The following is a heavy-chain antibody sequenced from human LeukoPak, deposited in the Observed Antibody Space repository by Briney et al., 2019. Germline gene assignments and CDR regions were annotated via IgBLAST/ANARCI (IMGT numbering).Heavy chain of an antibody. CDR3: ARGGGGSSSCDY. J-gene: IGHJ4*02. V-gene: IGHV3-21*01. Sequence: PGGSLRLSCAASGLTLSSYSMNWVRQAPGKGLEWVSSISSSSSYIYYADSVKGRFTISRDNAKNSLYLQMNSLRAEDTAVYYCARGGGGSSSCDYWGQGTLVTVSS. D-gene: IGHD6-13*01. CDR2: ISSSSSYI. CDR1: GLTLSSYS.